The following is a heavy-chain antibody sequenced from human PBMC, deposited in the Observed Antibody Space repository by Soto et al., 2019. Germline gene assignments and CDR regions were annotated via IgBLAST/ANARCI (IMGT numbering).Heavy chain of an antibody. Sequence: TLSLTCTVSGGSLSSYYWTWIRQPPGKGLEWIGSVYYSGNTYYNPSLKSRVTISVDTSKNQFSLKLSSVTAADTAVYYCARVEPYSPLVEYWGQGTLVTVSS. J-gene: IGHJ4*02. CDR3: ARVEPYSPLVEY. CDR2: VYYSGNT. D-gene: IGHD6-13*01. V-gene: IGHV4-59*12. CDR1: GGSLSSYY.